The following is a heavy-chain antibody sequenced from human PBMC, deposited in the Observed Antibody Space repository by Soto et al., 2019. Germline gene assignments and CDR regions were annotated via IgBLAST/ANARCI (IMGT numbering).Heavy chain of an antibody. CDR3: ARGQEIDWGIAVAGTVVPYYFDY. CDR2: INHSGST. D-gene: IGHD6-19*01. V-gene: IGHV4-34*01. Sequence: SETLSLTCAVYGGSFSGYYWSWIRQPPGKGLEWIGEINHSGSTNYNPSLKSRVTISVDTSKNQFSLKLSSVTAADTAVYYCARGQEIDWGIAVAGTVVPYYFDYWGQGTLVTVSS. J-gene: IGHJ4*02. CDR1: GGSFSGYY.